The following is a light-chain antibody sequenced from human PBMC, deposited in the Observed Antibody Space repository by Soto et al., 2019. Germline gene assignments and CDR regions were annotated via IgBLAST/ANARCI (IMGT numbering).Light chain of an antibody. Sequence: DIQMTQSPSTLPASVGDRVTIPCRASQGIDSYLAWYQRKPGEAPKLLIYSASTLQSGVPSRFSGRGSGTDFTLSIRSLQPEDFATYYCKQLYTYPYTFGQGTKVDNK. CDR2: SAS. V-gene: IGKV1-9*01. CDR3: KQLYTYPYT. CDR1: QGIDSY. J-gene: IGKJ2*01.